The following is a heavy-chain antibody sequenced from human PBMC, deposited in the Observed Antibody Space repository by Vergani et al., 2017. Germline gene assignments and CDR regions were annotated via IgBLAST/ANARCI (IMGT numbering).Heavy chain of an antibody. CDR1: GGTFSSYT. J-gene: IGHJ4*02. CDR3: ACFNSGYWPFDY. V-gene: IGHV1-69*02. CDR2: IIPILGIA. Sequence: QVQLVQSGAEVKKPGSSVKVSCKASGGTFSSYTISWVRQAPGQGLEWMGRIIPILGIANYAQKFQGRVTITADKSTSTAYMELSSLRSEDTAVYYCACFNSGYWPFDYWGQGTLVTVSS. D-gene: IGHD5-12*01.